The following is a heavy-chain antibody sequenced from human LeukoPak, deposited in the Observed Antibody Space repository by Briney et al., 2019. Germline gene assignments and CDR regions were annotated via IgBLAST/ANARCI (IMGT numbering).Heavy chain of an antibody. Sequence: SETLSLTCTVSGGSISTYYWSWIRQPPGKGLEWIGYIYYSGSTSYNPSLKSRVTISVDTSKNQFSLKLSSVTAADTAVYYCASRPRNYYDSSGKSIASWYFDLWGRGTLVTVSS. CDR2: IYYSGST. D-gene: IGHD3-22*01. CDR1: GGSISTYY. V-gene: IGHV4-59*01. CDR3: ASRPRNYYDSSGKSIASWYFDL. J-gene: IGHJ2*01.